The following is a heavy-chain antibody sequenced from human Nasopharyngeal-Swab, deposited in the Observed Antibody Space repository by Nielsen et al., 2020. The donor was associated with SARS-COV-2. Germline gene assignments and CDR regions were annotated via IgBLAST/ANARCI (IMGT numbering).Heavy chain of an antibody. CDR2: IYYSGST. CDR3: AGRIVGPHLGDFDY. J-gene: IGHJ4*02. Sequence: SETLSLTCTVSGCSISSGGYYWSWIRQHPGKGLEWIGYIYYSGSTNYNPSLKSRVTISVDTSKNQFSLKLSSVTAADTAVYYCAGRIVGPHLGDFDYWGQGTLVTVSS. V-gene: IGHV4-61*08. CDR1: GCSISSGGYY. D-gene: IGHD1-26*01.